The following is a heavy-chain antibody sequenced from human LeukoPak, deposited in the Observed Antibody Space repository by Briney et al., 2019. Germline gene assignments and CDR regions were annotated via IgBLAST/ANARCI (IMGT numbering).Heavy chain of an antibody. CDR2: ISAYNGNT. V-gene: IGHV1-18*01. CDR3: ARHNDYYYGSGSYYIENWFDP. Sequence: ASVKVSCKASGYTFTSYGISWVRQAPGQGLEWMGWISAYNGNTNYAQKLQGRVTMTTDTSTSTAYMELRSLRSDDTAVYYCARHNDYYYGSGSYYIENWFDPWGQGTLVTVSS. J-gene: IGHJ5*02. D-gene: IGHD3-10*01. CDR1: GYTFTSYG.